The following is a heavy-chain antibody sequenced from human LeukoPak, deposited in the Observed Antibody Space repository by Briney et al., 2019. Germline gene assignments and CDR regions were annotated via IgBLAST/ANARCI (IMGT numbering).Heavy chain of an antibody. J-gene: IGHJ3*02. D-gene: IGHD2-15*01. CDR3: VSRSGPAAFDI. CDR2: IHPSNSDT. CDR1: EYSFTNYW. V-gene: IGHV5-51*01. Sequence: GESLKISCKGSEYSFTNYWIGWVRQMPGKGLEWMGIIHPSNSDTRYSPSFQGQVTISADKSISTAYLQWSSLKASDTAMYYCVSRSGPAAFDICAQGTMVTVSS.